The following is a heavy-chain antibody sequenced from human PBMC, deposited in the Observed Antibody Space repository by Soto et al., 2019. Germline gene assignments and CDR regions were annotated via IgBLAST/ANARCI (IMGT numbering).Heavy chain of an antibody. V-gene: IGHV3-72*01. CDR3: ARRPGSGRSVDY. CDR1: GFTFSDHY. J-gene: IGHJ4*02. CDR2: IRDKANSYTT. D-gene: IGHD3-10*01. Sequence: EVRLVESGGGLVQPGGSLRLSCAASGFTFSDHYMDWVRQAPGKGLEWVGLIRDKANSYTTEYAASVRGRFTISGDESKNSVYLQMNSLKTEDTAVYYCARRPGSGRSVDYWGQGTLVTVSS.